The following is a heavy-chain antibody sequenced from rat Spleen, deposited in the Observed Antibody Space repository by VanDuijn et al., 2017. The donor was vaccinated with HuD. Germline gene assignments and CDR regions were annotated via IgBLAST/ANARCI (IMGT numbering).Heavy chain of an antibody. CDR2: ISSGGST. J-gene: IGHJ2*01. CDR3: AREYYSSPDY. V-gene: IGHV2S12*01. Sequence: QVQLKESGPGLVQPSQTLSLTCTVSGFSLISNGVSWVRQPPGKGLEWIAAISSGGSTYFNSVLKSRLSISRDTSKSQVFLKMNSLQTEDTAIYYCAREYYSSPDYWGQGVMVTVSS. D-gene: IGHD1-2*01. CDR1: GFSLISNG.